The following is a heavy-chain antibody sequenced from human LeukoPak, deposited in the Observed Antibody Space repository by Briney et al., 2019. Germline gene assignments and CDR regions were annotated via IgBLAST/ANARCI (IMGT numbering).Heavy chain of an antibody. CDR2: INPKNGGT. CDR3: ARGGSRATFDS. Sequence: ASVKVSCKASGYTFTGYYMHWVRRAPGQGLEWMGWINPKNGGTNYAQMFQGRVNMPRETSVTTVYMNLSSLTSDDTAIYYCARGGSRATFDSWGQGTLVTVSS. V-gene: IGHV1-2*02. D-gene: IGHD2-2*01. CDR1: GYTFTGYY. J-gene: IGHJ4*02.